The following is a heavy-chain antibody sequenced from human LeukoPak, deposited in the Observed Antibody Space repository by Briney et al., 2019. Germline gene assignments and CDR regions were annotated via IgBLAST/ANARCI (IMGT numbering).Heavy chain of an antibody. V-gene: IGHV3-7*01. CDR3: VRLGTTWYGGY. CDR1: GFIFSGYW. J-gene: IGHJ4*02. Sequence: GGSLRLSCAASGFIFSGYWMTWVRQAPGKGLEWVANIKEDGSEKNYVDSVKGRFTVSRDNSKNSLYLQMNSLKVEDTAVYYCVRLGTTWYGGYWGQRTLVTVSS. D-gene: IGHD1-7*01. CDR2: IKEDGSEK.